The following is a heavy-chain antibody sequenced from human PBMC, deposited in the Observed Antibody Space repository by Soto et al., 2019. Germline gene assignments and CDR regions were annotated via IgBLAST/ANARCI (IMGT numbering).Heavy chain of an antibody. CDR2: IYYSGST. D-gene: IGHD6-13*01. J-gene: IGHJ5*02. CDR3: ARERPDGSRLDP. CDR1: GGSISSGDYY. Sequence: QVQLQESGPGLVKPSQTLSLPCTVSGGSISSGDYYWSWIRQPPGQGLEWIGYIYYSGSTYYNPTLKSRVTKSVDTSKNQFSLKLSSVTAADTAVYYCARERPDGSRLDPWGQGTLGTVST. V-gene: IGHV4-30-4*01.